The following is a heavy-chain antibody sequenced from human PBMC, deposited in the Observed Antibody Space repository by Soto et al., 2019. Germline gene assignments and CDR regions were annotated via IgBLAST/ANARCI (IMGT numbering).Heavy chain of an antibody. Sequence: GAALKISCKASGYSFSSYWINWVRQLPGKGLEWMGKIDPSDSYTNYSPSFQGHVSISADKSISTAYLQWSSLKASDTAMYYCSRTGRRHGQNTDLWGQGPFVT. CDR2: IDPSDSYT. J-gene: IGHJ4*02. CDR1: GYSFSSYW. V-gene: IGHV5-10-1*01. CDR3: SRTGRRHGQNTDL.